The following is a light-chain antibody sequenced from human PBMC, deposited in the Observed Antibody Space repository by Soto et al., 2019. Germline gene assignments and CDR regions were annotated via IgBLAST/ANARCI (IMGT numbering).Light chain of an antibody. CDR3: QQANSFPRT. CDR1: QAISTW. CDR2: AAS. J-gene: IGKJ1*01. V-gene: IGKV1D-12*01. Sequence: DIQMTQSPSSVSASVGDRVTITCRASQAISTWLAWYQQKQGKAPKLLIYAASNLKTGVPSRFSGSGSGTDLTLTISSLQPEDFATYYCQQANSFPRTFGPGNKVEIK.